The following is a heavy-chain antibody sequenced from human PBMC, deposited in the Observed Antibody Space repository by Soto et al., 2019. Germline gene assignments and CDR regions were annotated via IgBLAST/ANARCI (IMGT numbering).Heavy chain of an antibody. CDR1: GFSVSSNGAR. CDR2: IYWYDDK. CDR3: VHATLGSYGHFYVDY. Sequence: QITLKESGPPLVKPTQTLTLTCSLSGFSVSSNGARVGWIRQPPGKALEWLALIYWYDDKKYNPSLKSRLTITKDTSENHVVLTVTDVDPSDTATYYCVHATLGSYGHFYVDYWGQGALVTVSS. V-gene: IGHV2-5*01. J-gene: IGHJ4*02. D-gene: IGHD5-18*01.